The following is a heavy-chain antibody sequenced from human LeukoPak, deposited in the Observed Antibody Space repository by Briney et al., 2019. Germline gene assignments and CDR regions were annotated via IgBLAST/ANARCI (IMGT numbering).Heavy chain of an antibody. CDR1: GYSFTTYW. CDR3: ARPPIIVGDDAKDY. CDR2: IYPGDSDT. Sequence: GESLKISCQGSGYSFTTYWIAWVRQMPGKGLEWMGIIYPGDSDTRYSPSFQGQVTISADRSISIAYLQWSSLKASDTAMYYCARPPIIVGDDAKDYWGQGTLVTVSS. D-gene: IGHD1-26*01. V-gene: IGHV5-51*01. J-gene: IGHJ4*02.